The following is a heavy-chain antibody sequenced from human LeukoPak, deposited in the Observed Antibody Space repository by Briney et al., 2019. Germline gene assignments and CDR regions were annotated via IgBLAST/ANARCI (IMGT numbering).Heavy chain of an antibody. V-gene: IGHV4-59*01. Sequence: SETLSLTCTVSGGSISSYYWSWIRQPPGKGLEWIGNIYYSGSTNYNPSLKSRVTISVDTSKNQFSLKLSSVTAADTAVYYCARDSFSYFDYWGQGTLVTVSS. CDR3: ARDSFSYFDY. J-gene: IGHJ4*02. CDR1: GGSISSYY. D-gene: IGHD3-16*01. CDR2: IYYSGST.